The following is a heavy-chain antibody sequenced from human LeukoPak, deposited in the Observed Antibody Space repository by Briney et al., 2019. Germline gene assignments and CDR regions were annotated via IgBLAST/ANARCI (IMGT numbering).Heavy chain of an antibody. Sequence: GGSLRLSCAASGFTFSDYYMSWTRQAPGKGLEWVSYITGSGTTKYYADSVKGRFTISRDNAKNSLYLQMNSLRAEDTAVYYCARVLDQYIDYWGQGTLVTVSS. CDR2: ITGSGTTK. CDR3: ARVLDQYIDY. D-gene: IGHD3/OR15-3a*01. CDR1: GFTFSDYY. V-gene: IGHV3-11*04. J-gene: IGHJ4*02.